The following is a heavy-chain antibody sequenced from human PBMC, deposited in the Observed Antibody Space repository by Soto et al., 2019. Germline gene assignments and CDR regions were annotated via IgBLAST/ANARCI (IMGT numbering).Heavy chain of an antibody. Sequence: SVKVSCKASGGTFSSYAISWVRQAPGQGLEWMGGIIPIFGTANYAQKFQGRVTITADESTSTAYMELSSLRSEDTAVYYCARIMSKEYSSSPVDYWGQGTLVTVSS. J-gene: IGHJ4*02. D-gene: IGHD6-6*01. CDR2: IIPIFGTA. CDR1: GGTFSSYA. V-gene: IGHV1-69*13. CDR3: ARIMSKEYSSSPVDY.